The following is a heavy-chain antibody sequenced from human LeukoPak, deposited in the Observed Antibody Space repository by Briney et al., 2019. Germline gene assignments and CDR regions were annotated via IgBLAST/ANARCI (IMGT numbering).Heavy chain of an antibody. J-gene: IGHJ5*02. V-gene: IGHV5-51*01. D-gene: IGHD3-10*01. CDR2: VYPGNSDT. Sequence: GESLKISCKGSANSFTNNWIGWVRQLPGKGLDWMGIVYPGNSDTRYSPSFQGQVTMSVDKSSSTAYLQWTGLKASDTGMYYCATFANYGSGNYFIPWGQGTLVTVSS. CDR3: ATFANYGSGNYFIP. CDR1: ANSFTNNW.